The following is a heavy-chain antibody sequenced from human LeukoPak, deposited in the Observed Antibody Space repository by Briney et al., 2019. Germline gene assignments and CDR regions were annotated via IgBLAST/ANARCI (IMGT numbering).Heavy chain of an antibody. D-gene: IGHD1-26*01. V-gene: IGHV5-51*01. Sequence: GESLKISCKGSGXSFTTYCIAWVRQMPGRGLEWMGIISPDDSEIRYSPSFRGQVTISADKSLSTAYLQWSRLKASDTAFYYCARHEGSGSYYSYWGQGTLVTVSS. CDR2: ISPDDSEI. J-gene: IGHJ4*02. CDR3: ARHEGSGSYYSY. CDR1: GXSFTTYC.